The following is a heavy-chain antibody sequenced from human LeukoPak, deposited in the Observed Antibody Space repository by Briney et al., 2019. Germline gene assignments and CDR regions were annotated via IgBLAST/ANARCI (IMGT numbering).Heavy chain of an antibody. D-gene: IGHD3-22*01. V-gene: IGHV1-46*01. J-gene: IGHJ4*02. CDR3: ARGGPTQYYYDSSGYWFDY. CDR2: INPSGGST. CDR1: GYTFTSYY. Sequence: ASVKVSCKASGYTFTSYYMHWVRQAPGQGLEWMGIINPSGGSTGYAQKFQGRVTMTRDTSTSTVYMELSSLRSEDTAVYYCARGGPTQYYYDSSGYWFDYWGQGTLVTVSS.